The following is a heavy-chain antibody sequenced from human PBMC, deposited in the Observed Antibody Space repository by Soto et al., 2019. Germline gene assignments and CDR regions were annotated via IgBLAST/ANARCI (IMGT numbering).Heavy chain of an antibody. V-gene: IGHV1-18*01. CDR1: GYTFTSYG. CDR3: ARGDLLAVTTGNYFDY. J-gene: IGHJ4*02. CDR2: ISAYNGNT. Sequence: QVPLVQSGAEVKKPGASVKVSCKASGYTFTSYGISWVRQAPGQGLEWMGGISAYNGNTNYAQKLPGRVTITTDTSKSTVYMELRSLRADDTAVYYCARGDLLAVTTGNYFDYWGQGTLVTVSS. D-gene: IGHD4-17*01.